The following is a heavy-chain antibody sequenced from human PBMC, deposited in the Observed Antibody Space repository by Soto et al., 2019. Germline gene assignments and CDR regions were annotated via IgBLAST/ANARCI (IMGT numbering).Heavy chain of an antibody. CDR2: IYHSGST. CDR3: ARGYYDFWSGHNYYWYFDL. V-gene: IGHV4-30-2*01. CDR1: GGSISSGGYS. Sequence: QLQLQESGSGLVKPSQTLSLTCAVSGGSISSGGYSWSWIRQPPGKGLEWIGYIYHSGSTYYNPSLTRRVTISVDRSKNQFSLKLSSVTAADTAVYYGARGYYDFWSGHNYYWYFDLWGRGTLVTVSS. D-gene: IGHD3-3*01. J-gene: IGHJ2*01.